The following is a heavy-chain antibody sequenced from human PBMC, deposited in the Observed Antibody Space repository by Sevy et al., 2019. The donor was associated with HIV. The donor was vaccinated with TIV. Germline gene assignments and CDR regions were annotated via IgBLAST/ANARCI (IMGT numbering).Heavy chain of an antibody. J-gene: IGHJ5*02. CDR1: GDSVSSNSAA. Sequence: SQTLSLTCAISGDSVSSNSAAWNWIRQSPSRGLEWLGRTYYRSKWYNDYAVSVKSRITINPDTSKNQFSLQLNSVTPEDTAVYYCARGPLRDSSSWPAPRGWFDPWGQGTLVTVSS. CDR2: TYYRSKWYN. D-gene: IGHD6-13*01. CDR3: ARGPLRDSSSWPAPRGWFDP. V-gene: IGHV6-1*01.